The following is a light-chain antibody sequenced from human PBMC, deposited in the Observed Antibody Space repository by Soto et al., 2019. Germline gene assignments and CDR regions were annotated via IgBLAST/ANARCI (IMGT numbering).Light chain of an antibody. CDR1: QSVSSN. V-gene: IGKV3-15*01. J-gene: IGKJ1*01. CDR2: GAS. CDR3: QQYNNWPRT. Sequence: EIVMTQSPVTLSVSPGERATLSCRASQSVSSNLAWYQQKPGQAPRLLIYGASTRATGIAARFSGSGSGTEFTLTISGLQSEDFAVYYCQQYNNWPRTFGQGTKVDI.